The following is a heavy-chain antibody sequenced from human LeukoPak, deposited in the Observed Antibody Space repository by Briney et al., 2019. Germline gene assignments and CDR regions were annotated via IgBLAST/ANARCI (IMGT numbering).Heavy chain of an antibody. J-gene: IGHJ4*02. D-gene: IGHD5-12*01. CDR1: GYTFTSYY. V-gene: IGHV1-46*01. CDR2: INPSGGST. CDR3: ASQGYSGYDCAY. Sequence: ASVKVSCKASGYTFTSYYMHWVRQAPGQGLEWMGIINPSGGSTSYAQKFQGRVTMTRDTSTSTVYMELSSLRSEDPAVYYCASQGYSGYDCAYWGQGTLVTVSS.